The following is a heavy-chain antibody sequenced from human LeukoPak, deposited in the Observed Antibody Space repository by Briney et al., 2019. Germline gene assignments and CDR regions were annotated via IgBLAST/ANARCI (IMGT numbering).Heavy chain of an antibody. V-gene: IGHV3-9*01. Sequence: GGSLRLSCAASGFTFDDYAMHWVRQAPGKGLEWVSGISWNSGSVGYADSVKGRFTISRDNAKNSLYLQMNSLRAEDTALYYCAKDLDETHYYGMDVWGQGTTVTVSS. CDR2: ISWNSGSV. J-gene: IGHJ6*02. CDR3: AKDLDETHYYGMDV. CDR1: GFTFDDYA. D-gene: IGHD2-2*03.